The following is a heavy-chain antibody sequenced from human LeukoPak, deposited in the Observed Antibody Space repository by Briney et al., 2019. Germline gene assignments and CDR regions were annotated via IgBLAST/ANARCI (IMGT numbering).Heavy chain of an antibody. CDR1: GGSISSYY. CDR3: ARALSTSMAPFDY. Sequence: SEILSLTCTVSGGSISSYYWSWIRQPPGKGLEWIGYIYYSGSTNYNPSLKSRVTISVDTSKNQFSLKLSSVTAADTAVYYCARALSTSMAPFDYWGQGTLVTVSS. J-gene: IGHJ4*02. CDR2: IYYSGST. V-gene: IGHV4-59*01. D-gene: IGHD5-18*01.